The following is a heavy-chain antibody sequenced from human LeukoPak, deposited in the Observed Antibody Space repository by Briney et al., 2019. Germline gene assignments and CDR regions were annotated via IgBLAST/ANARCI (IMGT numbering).Heavy chain of an antibody. CDR1: GYIFIIYA. V-gene: IGHV7-4-1*02. Sequence: GASVTVSCKASGYIFIIYAMIWVRQAPGQGLELMGWINTNTGNPTYAQGFTGGFVFSLDTSVSTAYLQISSLKAEDTAVYYCARDYTVALGTTTYFQHWGQGTLVTVSS. J-gene: IGHJ1*01. CDR2: INTNTGNP. CDR3: ARDYTVALGTTTYFQH. D-gene: IGHD1-7*01.